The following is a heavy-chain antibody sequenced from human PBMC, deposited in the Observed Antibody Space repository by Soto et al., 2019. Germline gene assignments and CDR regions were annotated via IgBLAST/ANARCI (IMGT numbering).Heavy chain of an antibody. Sequence: QVQLQQWGAGLLKPSETLSLTCAAYGGSFSGYYWSWIRQPPGKGLEWIGEINHSGSTNYNPSLKSRVTISVDTSKNQFSLKLSSVTAADTAVYYCARVSSSSWNFDYWGQGTLVTVSS. CDR3: ARVSSSSWNFDY. CDR1: GGSFSGYY. V-gene: IGHV4-34*01. J-gene: IGHJ4*02. CDR2: INHSGST. D-gene: IGHD6-13*01.